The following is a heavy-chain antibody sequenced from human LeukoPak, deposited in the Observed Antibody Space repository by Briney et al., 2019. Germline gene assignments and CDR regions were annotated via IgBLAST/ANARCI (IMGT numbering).Heavy chain of an antibody. V-gene: IGHV3-7*01. D-gene: IGHD3-10*01. CDR1: GFTFSSYW. Sequence: GGSLRLSCAASGFTFSSYWMSWVRQAPGKGLEWVANIKQDGSEKYYVDSVKGRFTISRDNAKNSLYLQMNSLRAEDTAVYYCASSTTMVRGVPHYFDYWGQGTLVTVSS. CDR3: ASSTTMVRGVPHYFDY. J-gene: IGHJ4*02. CDR2: IKQDGSEK.